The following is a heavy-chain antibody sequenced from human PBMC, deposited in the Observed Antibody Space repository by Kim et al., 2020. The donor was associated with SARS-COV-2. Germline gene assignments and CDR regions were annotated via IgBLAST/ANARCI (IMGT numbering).Heavy chain of an antibody. J-gene: IGHJ6*02. V-gene: IGHV4-30-2*01. D-gene: IGHD1-26*01. Sequence: STPTPNSRVTISVDRSKNKFSLKLRSVTAADTAVYYCARASGSYYGMDVWGQGTTVTVSS. CDR3: ARASGSYYGMDV.